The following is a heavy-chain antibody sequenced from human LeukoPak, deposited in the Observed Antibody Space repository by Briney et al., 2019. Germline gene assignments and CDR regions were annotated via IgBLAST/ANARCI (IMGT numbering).Heavy chain of an antibody. V-gene: IGHV3-74*01. CDR1: GFTFSSYW. CDR2: INSDGSST. D-gene: IGHD3-3*01. J-gene: IGHJ6*02. Sequence: GGSLRLSCAASGFTFSSYWMHWVRQAPGKGLVWVSRINSDGSSTSYADSVKGRFTISRDNAKNTLYLQMNSLRAEDTAVYYCARTYYDFWSGYSYYYYYGMDVWGQGTTVTVSS. CDR3: ARTYYDFWSGYSYYYYYGMDV.